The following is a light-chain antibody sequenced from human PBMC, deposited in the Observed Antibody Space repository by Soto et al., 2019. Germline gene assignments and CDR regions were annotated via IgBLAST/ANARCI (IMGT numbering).Light chain of an antibody. Sequence: EIVLTQSPGTLSLSPGESATLSCRASQSVSSSYLDWYQQKPGQAPRLLIYDASSRATGIPGRFSGSGSGTDFTLTISRLEPEDFAVYYCQQYGSSPLTFGPGTKVDIK. J-gene: IGKJ3*01. CDR3: QQYGSSPLT. V-gene: IGKV3-20*01. CDR2: DAS. CDR1: QSVSSSY.